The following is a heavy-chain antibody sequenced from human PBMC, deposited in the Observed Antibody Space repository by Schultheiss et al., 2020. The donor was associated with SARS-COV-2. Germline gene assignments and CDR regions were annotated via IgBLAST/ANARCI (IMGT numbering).Heavy chain of an antibody. V-gene: IGHV4-61*08. CDR3: ARDGGRDYYGMDV. Sequence: SQTLSLTCTVSGGSISSGGYYWSWIRQHPGKGLEWIGSIYYSGSTNYNPSLKSRVTISVDTSKNQFSLKLSSVTAADTAVYYCARDGGRDYYGMDVWGQGTTVTVSS. J-gene: IGHJ6*02. D-gene: IGHD3-3*01. CDR1: GGSISSGGYY. CDR2: IYYSGST.